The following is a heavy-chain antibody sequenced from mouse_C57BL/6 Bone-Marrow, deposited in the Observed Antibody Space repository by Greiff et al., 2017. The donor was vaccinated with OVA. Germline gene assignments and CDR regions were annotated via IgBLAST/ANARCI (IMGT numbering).Heavy chain of an antibody. CDR3: ARRGYGSSYAWFAY. CDR1: GFTFSSYT. Sequence: EVQVVESGGGLVKPGGSLKLSCAASGFTFSSYTMSWVRQTPEKRLEWVATISGGGGNTYYPDSVKGRFTISRDNAKNTLYLQMSSLRSEDTPLYDGARRGYGSSYAWFAYWGQGTLVTVSA. D-gene: IGHD1-1*01. V-gene: IGHV5-9*01. J-gene: IGHJ3*01. CDR2: ISGGGGNT.